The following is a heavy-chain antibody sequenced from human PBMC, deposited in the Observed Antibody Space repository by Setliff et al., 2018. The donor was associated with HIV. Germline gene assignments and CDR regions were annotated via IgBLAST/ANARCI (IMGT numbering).Heavy chain of an antibody. D-gene: IGHD3-3*01. V-gene: IGHV1-2*02. CDR3: ARLPFITIFGVLNGDDGFDI. CDR2: INPKSGGT. J-gene: IGHJ3*02. Sequence: ASVKVSCKASGYTFTGYYMHWVRQAPGQGPEWLGWINPKSGGTRYAQKFQGRVSMTRDTAISTAYMELSRLRSDDSAVYYCARLPFITIFGVLNGDDGFDIWGQGTMVTV. CDR1: GYTFTGYY.